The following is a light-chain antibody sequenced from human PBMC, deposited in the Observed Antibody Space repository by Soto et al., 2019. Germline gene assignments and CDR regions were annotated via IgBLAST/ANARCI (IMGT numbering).Light chain of an antibody. CDR1: QSVSSN. CDR3: QQRSNWPLIT. CDR2: DAS. J-gene: IGKJ4*01. V-gene: IGKV3-11*01. Sequence: EIVLTQSPATLSLSPGERATLSCRASQSVSSNLAWYQQKPGQAPRLLIYDASNRATGIPTRFSGSGSGTDFTLTISSLWPEDFAFYYCQQRSNWPLITFCGGTKVDIK.